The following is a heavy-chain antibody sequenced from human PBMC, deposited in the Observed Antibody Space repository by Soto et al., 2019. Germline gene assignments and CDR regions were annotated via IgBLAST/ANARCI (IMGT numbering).Heavy chain of an antibody. D-gene: IGHD3-10*01. Sequence: QVQLLQSGAEVKKTGSSVKVSCKVSGGIFSRYAISWVRQAPGQGLEWLGGIVPIFGTTNNAQKFQGRVTITADESTSTAYMDLSSLGSEDTAVYYCARPDEGSYYSNHHYYYALDVWGQGTTVTVSS. CDR1: GGIFSRYA. CDR2: IVPIFGTT. J-gene: IGHJ6*02. V-gene: IGHV1-69*01. CDR3: ARPDEGSYYSNHHYYYALDV.